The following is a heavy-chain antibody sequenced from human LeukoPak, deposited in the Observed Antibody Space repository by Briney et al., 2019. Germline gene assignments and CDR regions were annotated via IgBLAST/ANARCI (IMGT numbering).Heavy chain of an antibody. V-gene: IGHV4-39*02. CDR2: INYSGST. J-gene: IGHJ6*03. CDR1: GGYISSSSHY. CDR3: AKLRNRYFQFYMDV. D-gene: IGHD3-9*01. Sequence: SETLSLTCTVSGGYISSSSHYWGWIRRSPGKGLEWIGSINYSGSTSYNPSLKSRVAISVDTSKNHFSLNLSSVTATDTAVFYCAKLRNRYFQFYMDVWGTGTTVTVSS.